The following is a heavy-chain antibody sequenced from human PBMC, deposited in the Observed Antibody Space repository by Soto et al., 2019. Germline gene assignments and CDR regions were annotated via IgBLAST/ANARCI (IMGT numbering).Heavy chain of an antibody. J-gene: IGHJ3*02. V-gene: IGHV3-48*01. CDR3: AIEQVGATSVHVFDI. CDR1: GFTFSIYS. CDR2: IMPGSSHI. D-gene: IGHD1-26*01. Sequence: EVQLVESGGGLVQPGGALRLTCAASGFTFSIYSMNWVRQAPGKGLEWVSYIMPGSSHIIYADSVKGRFTISRDNAKNSLYLQMNSLRADDTALYYCAIEQVGATSVHVFDIWGQGTMVTVSS.